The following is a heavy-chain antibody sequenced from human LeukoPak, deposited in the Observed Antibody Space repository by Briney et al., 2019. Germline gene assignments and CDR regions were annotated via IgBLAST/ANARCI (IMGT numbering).Heavy chain of an antibody. CDR1: GFTFSSYA. J-gene: IGHJ3*02. CDR3: AARDYYDSSGYYSPI. CDR2: ISGSGGST. Sequence: PGGSLRLSCAASGFTFSSYAMSWVRQAPGKGLEWVSAISGSGGSTYYADSVKGRFTISRDNSKNTLYLQMNSLRAEDTAVYYCAARDYYDSSGYYSPIWGQGTMVTVSS. V-gene: IGHV3-23*01. D-gene: IGHD3-22*01.